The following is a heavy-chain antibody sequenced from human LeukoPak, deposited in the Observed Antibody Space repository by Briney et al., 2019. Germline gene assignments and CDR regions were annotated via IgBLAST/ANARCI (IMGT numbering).Heavy chain of an antibody. CDR2: ISGSGGST. CDR3: AKDLGSSSWYEVDY. CDR1: GFTFSSYA. Sequence: PGGSLRLSCAASGFTFSSYAMSWVRQAPGKGLEGVSAISGSGGSTYYADSVKGRFTISRDNSKNTLYLQMNSLRAEDTAVYYCAKDLGSSSWYEVDYWGQGTLVTVSS. J-gene: IGHJ4*02. D-gene: IGHD6-13*01. V-gene: IGHV3-23*01.